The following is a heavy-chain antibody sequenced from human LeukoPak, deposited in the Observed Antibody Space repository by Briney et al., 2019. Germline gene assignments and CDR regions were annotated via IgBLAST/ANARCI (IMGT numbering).Heavy chain of an antibody. V-gene: IGHV3-23*01. CDR1: GFTFSSYA. CDR2: ISGGGGST. CDR3: AKDGGSSSYYYYYMDV. D-gene: IGHD6-6*01. Sequence: GGSLRLSCGVSGFTFSSYAMTWVRQAPGKGLEWVSAISGGGGSTYYADSVKGRFTISRDNSQNTLYLQMNSLRVEDTAVYYCAKDGGSSSYYYYYMDVWGKGTTVTVSS. J-gene: IGHJ6*03.